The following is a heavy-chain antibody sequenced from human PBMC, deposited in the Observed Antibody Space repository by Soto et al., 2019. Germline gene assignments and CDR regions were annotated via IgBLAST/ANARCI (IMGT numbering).Heavy chain of an antibody. D-gene: IGHD6-13*01. CDR1: GYTFTSYY. CDR2: INPSGGST. Sequence: QVQLVQSGADVKKPGASVKVSCKASGYTFTSYYMHWVRQAPGQGLEWMGIINPSGGSTSYAQKFQGRVTMTRDSSTSTVYMELSSLRSEDTAVYYCARTPGIAAAGGAFDIWGQGTMVTVSS. J-gene: IGHJ3*02. V-gene: IGHV1-46*01. CDR3: ARTPGIAAAGGAFDI.